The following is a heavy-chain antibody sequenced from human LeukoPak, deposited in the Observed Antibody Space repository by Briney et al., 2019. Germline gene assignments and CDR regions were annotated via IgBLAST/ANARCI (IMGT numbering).Heavy chain of an antibody. CDR1: GFTVSSNY. Sequence: GGSLRLSCAASGFTVSSNYMSWVRQAPGKGLEWVSVIYSGGSTYYADSVKGRFTISRDNSKNTLYLQMNSLRAEDTAVYYCAKAPYYGGNPEVDYWGQGTLVTVSS. D-gene: IGHD4-23*01. CDR2: IYSGGST. CDR3: AKAPYYGGNPEVDY. V-gene: IGHV3-53*01. J-gene: IGHJ4*02.